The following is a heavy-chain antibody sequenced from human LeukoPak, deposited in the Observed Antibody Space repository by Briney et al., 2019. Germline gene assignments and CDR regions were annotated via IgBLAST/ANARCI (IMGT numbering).Heavy chain of an antibody. CDR2: INPNSGGT. D-gene: IGHD3-3*01. J-gene: IGHJ4*02. V-gene: IGHV1-2*06. CDR3: ARSRFGVVIDDY. CDR1: GYTFTGYY. Sequence: ASVKVSCKASGYTFTGYYMHWVRQAPGRGLEWMGRINPNSGGTNYAQKFQGRVTITRDTSISTAYMELSRLRSDDTAVYYCARSRFGVVIDDYWGQGTLVTVSS.